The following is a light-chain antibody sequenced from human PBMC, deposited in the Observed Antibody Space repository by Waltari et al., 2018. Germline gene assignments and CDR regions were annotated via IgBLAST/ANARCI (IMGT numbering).Light chain of an antibody. V-gene: IGLV3-19*01. CDR1: SLRSYY. Sequence: SSELTQDPAVSVALGQTVRITCQGDSLRSYYASWYQQKPGQAPVLVIYGKNNRPSGIPDRFSGASSGNTASLTITGAQAEDEADYYCNSRDSSGNHLMVFGGGTTLTVL. CDR3: NSRDSSGNHLMV. J-gene: IGLJ2*01. CDR2: GKN.